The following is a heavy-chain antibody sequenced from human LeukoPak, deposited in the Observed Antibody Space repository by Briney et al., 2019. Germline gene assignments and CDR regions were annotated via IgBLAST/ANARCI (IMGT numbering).Heavy chain of an antibody. CDR1: GFTFSSYS. CDR3: ARAYCSGGSCYPFDY. V-gene: IGHV3-21*01. CDR2: ISSSSSYI. J-gene: IGHJ4*02. Sequence: GGSLRFSCAASGFTFSSYSMNWVRQAPGKGLEWVSSISSSSSYIYYADSVKGRFTISRDNAKNSLYLQMNSLRAEDTAVYYCARAYCSGGSCYPFDYWGQGTLVTVSS. D-gene: IGHD2-15*01.